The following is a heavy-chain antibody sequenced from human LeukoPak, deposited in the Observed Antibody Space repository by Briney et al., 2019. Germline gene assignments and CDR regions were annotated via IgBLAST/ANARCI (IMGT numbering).Heavy chain of an antibody. V-gene: IGHV3-21*01. Sequence: GGSLRLSCAASGFTFSSYSMNWVRQAPGKGLEWVSSISSSSSYIYYADSVKGRFTISRDNAKNSLYLQMNSLRAEDTAVYYCARDFREPYMITFGGAPLDDAFDIWGQGTMVTVSS. J-gene: IGHJ3*02. CDR3: ARDFREPYMITFGGAPLDDAFDI. CDR2: ISSSSSYI. CDR1: GFTFSSYS. D-gene: IGHD3-16*01.